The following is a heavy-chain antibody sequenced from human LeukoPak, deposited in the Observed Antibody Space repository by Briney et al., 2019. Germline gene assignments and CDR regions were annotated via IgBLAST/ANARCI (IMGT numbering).Heavy chain of an antibody. CDR2: IYYSGST. Sequence: ETLSLTCTVSGYSISSGYYWGWIRQPPGKGLEWIGSIYYSGSTYYNPSLKSRVTISVDTSKNQFSLKLSSVTAADTAVYYCARQGAAAGTNVWGQGTLVTVSS. CDR3: ARQGAAAGTNV. D-gene: IGHD6-13*01. V-gene: IGHV4-38-2*02. J-gene: IGHJ4*02. CDR1: GYSISSGYY.